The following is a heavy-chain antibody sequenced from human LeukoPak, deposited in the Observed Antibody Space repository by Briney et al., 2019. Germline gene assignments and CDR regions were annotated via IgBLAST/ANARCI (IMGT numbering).Heavy chain of an antibody. CDR3: AKAGSWYYFDY. J-gene: IGHJ4*02. Sequence: GGSLRLSCAASGFTFSAYAMSWVRQAPGKGLEWVSAISGSGGSTYYADSVKGRFTISRDNSRNTLYLQMNSLRAENTAVYYCAKAGSWYYFDYWGQGTLVTVSS. CDR2: ISGSGGST. V-gene: IGHV3-23*01. CDR1: GFTFSAYA. D-gene: IGHD6-13*01.